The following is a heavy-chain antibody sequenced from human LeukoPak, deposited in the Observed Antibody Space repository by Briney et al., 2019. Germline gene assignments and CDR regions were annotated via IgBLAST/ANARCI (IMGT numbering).Heavy chain of an antibody. CDR1: GFTFSDYY. Sequence: PGGSLRLSCAASGFTFSDYYMSWIRQAPGKGLEWVSYIIISVSTIYYADSVKGRFTISRENAKNSLYLQMNSLRAEATAVYYCAGRMDSSGYYFGAFDIWGQGTMVTVSS. CDR2: IIISVSTI. J-gene: IGHJ3*02. D-gene: IGHD3-22*01. V-gene: IGHV3-11*01. CDR3: AGRMDSSGYYFGAFDI.